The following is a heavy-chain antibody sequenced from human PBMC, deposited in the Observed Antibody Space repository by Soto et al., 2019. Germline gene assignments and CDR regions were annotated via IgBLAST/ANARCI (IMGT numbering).Heavy chain of an antibody. CDR1: GGSFSDYH. Sequence: SETLSLTCAVSGGSFSDYHWSWIRQPPGRGLEWIGEINHSGGTNYNPSLKSRVTISVDTSKNQFSLRLSSVTAADTAVYYCATQGRYDFWSGYYGFVYWGQGTLVTVSS. J-gene: IGHJ4*02. CDR2: INHSGGT. D-gene: IGHD3-3*01. V-gene: IGHV4-34*01. CDR3: ATQGRYDFWSGYYGFVY.